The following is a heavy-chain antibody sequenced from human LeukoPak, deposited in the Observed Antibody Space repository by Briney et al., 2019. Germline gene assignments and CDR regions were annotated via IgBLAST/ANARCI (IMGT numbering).Heavy chain of an antibody. D-gene: IGHD3-9*01. CDR1: GGSISSYY. CDR2: IYYSGST. CDR3: ARGLVLRYFDWPTGFDY. J-gene: IGHJ4*02. Sequence: SETLSLTCTVSGGSISSYYWSWIRQPPGKGLEWTGYIYYSGSTNYNPSLKSRVTISVDTSKNQFSLKLSSVTAADTAVYYCARGLVLRYFDWPTGFDYWGQGTLVTVSS. V-gene: IGHV4-59*01.